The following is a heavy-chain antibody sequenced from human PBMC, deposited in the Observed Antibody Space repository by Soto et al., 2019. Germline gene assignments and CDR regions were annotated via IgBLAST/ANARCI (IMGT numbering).Heavy chain of an antibody. CDR3: AKSRGTGSYFNPSDAVEL. CDR1: GFTFSSYA. V-gene: IGHV3-23*01. D-gene: IGHD3-10*01. CDR2: ISGSGGGT. Sequence: EVQLLDSGGGLVQPGGSLRLSCAASGFTFSSYAMSWVRQVPGKGLEWVSTISGSGGGTYYADSVKGRFTISRDISKNTLALQINRLRAEDTAVYYCAKSRGTGSYFNPSDAVELWGQGTMVTVSS. J-gene: IGHJ3*01.